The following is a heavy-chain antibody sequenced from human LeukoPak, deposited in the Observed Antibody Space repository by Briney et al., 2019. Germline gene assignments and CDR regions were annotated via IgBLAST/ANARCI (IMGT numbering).Heavy chain of an antibody. J-gene: IGHJ4*02. V-gene: IGHV5-10-1*01. CDR1: GYTFTSYW. CDR2: IDPSDSYT. D-gene: IGHD3-3*01. Sequence: PGESLKISCKGSGYTFTSYWISWVRQMLGKGLEWMGKIDPSDSYTSYSPSFQGHVTISADKSISAAFLQWSSLKASDTAMYYCARHSHYDFWSGYLDYWGQGTLVTVSS. CDR3: ARHSHYDFWSGYLDY.